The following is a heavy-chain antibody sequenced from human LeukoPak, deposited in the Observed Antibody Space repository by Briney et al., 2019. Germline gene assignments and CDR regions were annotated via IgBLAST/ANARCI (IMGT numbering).Heavy chain of an antibody. CDR2: IYSGGST. Sequence: GGSLRLSCAASGFTVSSNYVSWVRQAPGKGLEWVSVIYSGGSTYYADSVKGRFTISRDNSKNTLYLQMNSLRAEDTAVYYCAAGLLWFGELFARDAFDIWGQGTMVTVSS. CDR1: GFTVSSNY. CDR3: AAGLLWFGELFARDAFDI. J-gene: IGHJ3*02. D-gene: IGHD3-10*01. V-gene: IGHV3-66*01.